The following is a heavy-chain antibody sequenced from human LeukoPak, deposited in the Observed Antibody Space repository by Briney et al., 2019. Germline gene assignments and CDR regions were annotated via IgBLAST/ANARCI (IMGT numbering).Heavy chain of an antibody. J-gene: IGHJ4*02. CDR2: IRYDGSNK. CDR3: ARVEAGYSSRLDY. D-gene: IGHD6-13*01. CDR1: GFTFSSYG. Sequence: GGSLRLSCAASGFTFSSYGMHWVRQAPGKGLEWVAFIRYDGSNKYYADSVKGRFTISRDNSKNTLHLQMNSLRAEDTAVYYCARVEAGYSSRLDYWGQGTLVTVSS. V-gene: IGHV3-30*02.